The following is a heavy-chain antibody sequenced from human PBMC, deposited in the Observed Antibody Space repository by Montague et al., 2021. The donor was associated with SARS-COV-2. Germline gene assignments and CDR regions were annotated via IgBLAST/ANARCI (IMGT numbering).Heavy chain of an antibody. J-gene: IGHJ4*02. D-gene: IGHD3-3*01. CDR3: ARLNFHITIFGVVSSRVFDY. Sequence: SETLSLTCTVSGGSISSSSNYWGWIRQPPGKGLEWIGNIYYSGSTYYNPSLKSRVTISVDTSKNQFSLKLSPVTAADTAVYYCARLNFHITIFGVVSSRVFDYWGQGTLSPSPQ. V-gene: IGHV4-39*01. CDR1: GGSISSSSNY. CDR2: IYYSGST.